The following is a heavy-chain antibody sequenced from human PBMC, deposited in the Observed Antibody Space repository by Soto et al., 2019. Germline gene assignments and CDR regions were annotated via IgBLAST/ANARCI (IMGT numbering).Heavy chain of an antibody. CDR2: IIPIFGTA. CDR1: GGTFSSYA. Sequence: AVKVSCKASGGTFSSYAISWVLQAPGQGLEWMGGIIPIFGTANYAQKFQGRVTITADESTSTAYMELSSLRSEDTAVYYCAREGVVVAATVSDYYYYGMDVWGQGTTVTVS. D-gene: IGHD2-15*01. J-gene: IGHJ6*02. CDR3: AREGVVVAATVSDYYYYGMDV. V-gene: IGHV1-69*13.